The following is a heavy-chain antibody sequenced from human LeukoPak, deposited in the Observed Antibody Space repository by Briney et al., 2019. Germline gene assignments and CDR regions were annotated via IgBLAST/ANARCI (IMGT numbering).Heavy chain of an antibody. CDR1: GGTFSSYA. D-gene: IGHD6-6*01. J-gene: IGHJ4*02. Sequence: GASVTVSCTASGGTFSSYAISWVRQAPGQGLEWMGRINPNSGGTNYAQKFQGRVTMTRDTSISTAYMELSRLRSDDTAVYYCASWGIAARIDYWGQGTLVTVSS. V-gene: IGHV1-2*06. CDR2: INPNSGGT. CDR3: ASWGIAARIDY.